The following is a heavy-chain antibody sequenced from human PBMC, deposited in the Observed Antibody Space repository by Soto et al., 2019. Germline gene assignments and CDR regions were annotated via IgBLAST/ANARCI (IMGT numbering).Heavy chain of an antibody. J-gene: IGHJ3*02. V-gene: IGHV3-23*01. CDR1: VFTFSSYA. Sequence: DVQLLESGGGLVQPGGSLRLSCAASVFTFSSYAMSWFRQAPWKGLEWVSAISGSVGSTYYADSVKGRFTISRHNSKNTLYLQMNSLRAEDTAVYYCAKGGGGAAFDIWGQGTMVTVSS. CDR2: ISGSVGST. CDR3: AKGGGGAAFDI. D-gene: IGHD3-10*01.